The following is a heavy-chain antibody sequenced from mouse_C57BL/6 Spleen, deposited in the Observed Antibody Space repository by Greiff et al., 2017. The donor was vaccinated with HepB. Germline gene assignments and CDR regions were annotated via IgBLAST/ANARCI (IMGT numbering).Heavy chain of an antibody. J-gene: IGHJ4*01. Sequence: QVHVKQSGPGLVQPSQSLSITCTVSGFSLTSYGVHWVRQSPGKGLEWLGVIWSGGSTDYNAAFISRLSISKDNSKSQVFFKMNSLQADDTAIYYCARNSGIYYYGSSSLYYAMDYWGQGTSVTVSS. CDR2: IWSGGST. D-gene: IGHD1-1*01. V-gene: IGHV2-2*01. CDR1: GFSLTSYG. CDR3: ARNSGIYYYGSSSLYYAMDY.